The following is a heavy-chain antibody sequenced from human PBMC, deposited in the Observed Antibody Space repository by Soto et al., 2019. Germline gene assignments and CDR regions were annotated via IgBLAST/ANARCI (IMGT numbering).Heavy chain of an antibody. Sequence: GGSLRLSCAASGFSFSGSAIHWVRQASGEGLEWVGRIRSKANSYATVYGASVKGRFTISRDDLKNTAYLQMDSLMTDDTAVYYCTSQTPTVQFGGQGPLLPVPS. D-gene: IGHD3-10*01. CDR2: IRSKANSYAT. CDR3: TSQTPTVQF. V-gene: IGHV3-73*01. J-gene: IGHJ1*01. CDR1: GFSFSGSA.